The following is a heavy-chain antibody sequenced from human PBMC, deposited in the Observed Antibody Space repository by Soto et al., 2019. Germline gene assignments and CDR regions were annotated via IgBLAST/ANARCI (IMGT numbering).Heavy chain of an antibody. CDR3: ATLVLRSAGTRYFES. CDR2: IYAGDSET. D-gene: IGHD3-10*01. J-gene: IGHJ4*02. Sequence: LXISCKASEYNLFRYSIAWLRQMPGKGPEWMGVIYAGDSETTYSPSFQGQVTISADKSISTAYLQWSSLKAPDTAIYFRATLVLRSAGTRYFESWGQGTLVTSPQ. V-gene: IGHV5-51*01. CDR1: EYNLFRYS.